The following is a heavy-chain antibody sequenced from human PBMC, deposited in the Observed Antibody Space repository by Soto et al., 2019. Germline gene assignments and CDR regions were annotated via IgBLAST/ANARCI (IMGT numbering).Heavy chain of an antibody. CDR2: ISSSSSTI. J-gene: IGHJ2*01. V-gene: IGHV3-48*01. D-gene: IGHD3-22*01. CDR3: ARPYGSSGYDWYFDL. CDR1: GFTFSSYS. Sequence: GGSLRLSCAASGFTFSSYSMNWVRQAPGKGLEWVSYISSSSSTIYYADSVKGRFTISRDNAKNSLYLQMNSLRAEDTAVYYCARPYGSSGYDWYFDLWGRGTLVTVSS.